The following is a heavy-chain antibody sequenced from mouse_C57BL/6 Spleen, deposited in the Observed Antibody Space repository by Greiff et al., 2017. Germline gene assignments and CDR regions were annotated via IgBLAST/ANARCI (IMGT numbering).Heavy chain of an antibody. D-gene: IGHD2-3*01. J-gene: IGHJ4*01. CDR3: ARGPYDGYFYYAMDY. CDR1: GFTFSDYY. Sequence: EVKVVESEGGLVQPGSSMKLSCTASGFTFSDYYMAWVRQVPEKGLEWVANINYDGSSTYYLDSLKSRFIISRDNAKNILYLQMSSLKSEDTATYYCARGPYDGYFYYAMDYWGQGTSVTVSS. CDR2: INYDGSST. V-gene: IGHV5-16*01.